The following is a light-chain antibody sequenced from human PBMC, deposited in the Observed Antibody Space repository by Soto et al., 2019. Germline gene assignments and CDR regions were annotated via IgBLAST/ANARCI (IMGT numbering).Light chain of an antibody. CDR3: AAWDDSLNGPV. Sequence: QSVLTQPPSASGTPGQRVTISCSGGSSNIGTNTVNWYQQLPGTAPKLLIYISDQRPSGVPDRFSGPKSGASASLAISGPQSEGEADFYCAAWDDSLNGPVFGGGTKLTVL. V-gene: IGLV1-44*01. CDR2: ISD. CDR1: SSNIGTNT. J-gene: IGLJ2*01.